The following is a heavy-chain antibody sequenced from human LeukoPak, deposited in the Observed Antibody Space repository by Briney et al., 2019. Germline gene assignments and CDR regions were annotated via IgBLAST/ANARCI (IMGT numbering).Heavy chain of an antibody. J-gene: IGHJ5*02. V-gene: IGHV4-39*01. CDR2: IYYSGST. Sequence: SETLSLTCTVSGGSISRSSYYWGWIRQPPGKGLGWIGSIYYSGSTYYNPSLKSRVTISVDTSKNQFSLKLSSVTAADTAVYYCARHWGPNPSIWFDPWGQGILVTVSS. D-gene: IGHD3-16*01. CDR1: GGSISRSSYY. CDR3: ARHWGPNPSIWFDP.